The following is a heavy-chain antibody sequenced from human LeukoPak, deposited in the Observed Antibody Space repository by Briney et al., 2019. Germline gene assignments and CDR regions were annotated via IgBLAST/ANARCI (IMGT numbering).Heavy chain of an antibody. V-gene: IGHV3-21*01. CDR2: ISSSSSYI. CDR3: ATGGKWLPHIRNWFDP. CDR1: GFTFSSYG. J-gene: IGHJ5*02. Sequence: GGSLRLSCAASGFTFSSYGMSWVRQAPGKGLEWVSSISSSSSYIYYADSVKGRFTISRDNAKNSLYLQMNSLRAEDTAVYYCATGGKWLPHIRNWFDPWGQGTLVTVSS. D-gene: IGHD5-12*01.